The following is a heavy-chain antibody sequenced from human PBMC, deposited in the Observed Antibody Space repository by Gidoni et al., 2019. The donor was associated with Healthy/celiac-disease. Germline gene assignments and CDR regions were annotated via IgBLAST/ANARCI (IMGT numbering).Heavy chain of an antibody. V-gene: IGHV3-7*01. J-gene: IGHJ5*02. CDR3: AREDTYDFWSGKNWFDP. Sequence: VQLVESGGGLVKPGGDRRLSCADTEVNCSSYWISWVRQAQVGGLEWVANIKQDGSANYSVDSVNGRFPISRDNAKTSLYLQMTSLRAADTAVYYCAREDTYDFWSGKNWFDPWGQGTLVTVSS. CDR2: IKQDGSAN. CDR1: EVNCSSYW. D-gene: IGHD3-3*01.